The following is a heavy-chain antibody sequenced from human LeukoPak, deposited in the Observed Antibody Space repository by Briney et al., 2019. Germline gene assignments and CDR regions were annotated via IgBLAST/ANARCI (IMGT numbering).Heavy chain of an antibody. CDR1: GFTFSSYW. CDR3: ARDRLWKLPGYDAFDI. D-gene: IGHD1-26*01. J-gene: IGHJ3*02. CDR2: INTDGSST. V-gene: IGHV3-74*01. Sequence: GGSLRLSCAASGFTFSSYWMHWVRQAPGKGLVWVSRINTDGSSTSYADSVKGRFTISRDNAKSTLYLQMNSLRAEDTAVYYCARDRLWKLPGYDAFDIWGQGTMVTVSS.